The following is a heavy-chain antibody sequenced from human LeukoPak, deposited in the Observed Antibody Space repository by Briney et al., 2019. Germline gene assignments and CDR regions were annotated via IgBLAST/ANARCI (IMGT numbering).Heavy chain of an antibody. D-gene: IGHD5-18*01. Sequence: SETLSLTCTVSGGSTSGYYWSWIRQPPGKGLEWIGYIYDSEITNYNPSLRSRVTLSLDTSMNQFSLKLSSVTAADTAVYYCARCDSVTALDYWGQGTLVTVSS. J-gene: IGHJ4*02. CDR3: ARCDSVTALDY. V-gene: IGHV4-59*01. CDR2: IYDSEIT. CDR1: GGSTSGYY.